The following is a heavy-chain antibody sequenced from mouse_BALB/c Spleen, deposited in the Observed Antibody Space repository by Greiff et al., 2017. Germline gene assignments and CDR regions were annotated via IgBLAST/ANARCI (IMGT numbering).Heavy chain of an antibody. V-gene: IGHV5-17*02. Sequence: EVQLVESGGGLVQPGGSRKLSCAASGFTFSSFGMHWVRQAPEKGLEWVAYISSGSSTIYYADTVKGRFTISRDNPKNTLFLQMTSLRSEDTAMYDCARRGGYDVNYAMDYWGQGTSVTVSS. CDR1: GFTFSSFG. J-gene: IGHJ4*01. D-gene: IGHD2-2*01. CDR3: ARRGGYDVNYAMDY. CDR2: ISSGSSTI.